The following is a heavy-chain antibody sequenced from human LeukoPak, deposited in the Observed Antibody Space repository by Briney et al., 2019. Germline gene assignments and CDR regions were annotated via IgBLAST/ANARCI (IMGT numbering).Heavy chain of an antibody. CDR3: AKNPNYYDSSGYHDY. CDR2: ISYDGSNK. J-gene: IGHJ4*02. Sequence: PGGSLRLSCAASGFTFSSYGMHWVRQAPGKGLEWVAVISYDGSNKYYADSVKGRFTISRDNSKNTLYLQMNSLRAEDTAVYYCAKNPNYYDSSGYHDYWGQGTLVTVSS. D-gene: IGHD3-22*01. CDR1: GFTFSSYG. V-gene: IGHV3-30*18.